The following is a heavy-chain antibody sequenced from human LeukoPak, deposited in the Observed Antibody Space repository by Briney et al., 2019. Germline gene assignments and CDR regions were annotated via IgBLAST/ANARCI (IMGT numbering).Heavy chain of an antibody. V-gene: IGHV4-39*07. D-gene: IGHD1-26*01. CDR2: IYYSGST. J-gene: IGHJ5*02. CDR1: GGSISSSSYY. CDR3: ARDQRWELLVWFDP. Sequence: SETLSLTCTVSGGSISSSSYYWGWIRQPPWKGLEWIGSIYYSGSTYYNPSLKSRVTISVDTSKNQFSLKLSSVTAADTAVYYCARDQRWELLVWFDPWGQGTLVTVSS.